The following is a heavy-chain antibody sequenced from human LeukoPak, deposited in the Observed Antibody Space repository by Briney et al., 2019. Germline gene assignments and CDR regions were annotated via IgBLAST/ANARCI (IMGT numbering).Heavy chain of an antibody. Sequence: GGSLRLSCAASGFTFSSYWMHWVRQAPGKGLVWVSRINSDGSSTSYADSVRGRFTISRDNAKNTLYLQMNSLRAEDTAVYYCAKVIIGVVIHNAFDIWGQGTMVTVSS. CDR2: INSDGSST. D-gene: IGHD3-3*01. CDR3: AKVIIGVVIHNAFDI. V-gene: IGHV3-74*01. CDR1: GFTFSSYW. J-gene: IGHJ3*02.